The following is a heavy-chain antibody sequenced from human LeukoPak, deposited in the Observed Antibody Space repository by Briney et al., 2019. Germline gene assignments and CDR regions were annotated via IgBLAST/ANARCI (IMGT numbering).Heavy chain of an antibody. J-gene: IGHJ4*02. CDR3: ARGKRGFIYGSDY. Sequence: GGSLRLSCAASGFTFSNYGIHWVRQAPGKGLEWVAVISNDGSNKYYADSVKGRFTISRDNSENTLYLQMNSLRVEDTALYYCARGKRGFIYGSDYWGQGTLVTVSS. V-gene: IGHV3-30*03. CDR1: GFTFSNYG. D-gene: IGHD5-18*01. CDR2: ISNDGSNK.